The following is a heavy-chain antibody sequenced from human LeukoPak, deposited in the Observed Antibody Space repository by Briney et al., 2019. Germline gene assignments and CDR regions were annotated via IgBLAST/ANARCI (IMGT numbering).Heavy chain of an antibody. CDR2: INEDGSIT. CDR3: GRDLGGRSGY. J-gene: IGHJ4*02. CDR1: GFTFRTYW. D-gene: IGHD1-26*01. V-gene: IGHV3-74*01. Sequence: GGSLRLSCAVSGFTFRTYWMHWVRQVPGEGLVWVSRINEDGSITNYADSVKGRFSISRDNAKNTLHLQMNSLRAEDTAVYYCGRDLGGRSGYWGQGTLVTVSS.